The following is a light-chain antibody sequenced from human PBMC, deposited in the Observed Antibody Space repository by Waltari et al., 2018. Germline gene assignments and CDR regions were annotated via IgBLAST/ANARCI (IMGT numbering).Light chain of an antibody. V-gene: IGKV4-1*01. J-gene: IGKJ1*01. CDR1: QSLLYSSNNKNY. Sequence: IVMTQSPDSLAVSLGERATINCKSSQSLLYSSNNKNYLAWYQQKPGQPPKLLIYLASTRESGVPDRFSGSGSGTDFTLTISTLQAEDVAVYYCQQHYGVLWTFGQGTKVEI. CDR3: QQHYGVLWT. CDR2: LAS.